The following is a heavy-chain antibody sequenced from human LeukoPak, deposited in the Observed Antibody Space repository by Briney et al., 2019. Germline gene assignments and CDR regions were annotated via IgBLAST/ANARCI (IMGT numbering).Heavy chain of an antibody. D-gene: IGHD3-10*01. Sequence: SETLSLTCAVSGYSISSGYYWGWIRQPPGKGLEWIGSIFHSGSTYYNPSPKSRVNMSVDTSKNQISLKLSSVTAADTAVYYCARASGSYSSGSYYYYGMDVWGKGTTVTVSS. V-gene: IGHV4-38-2*01. J-gene: IGHJ6*04. CDR3: ARASGSYSSGSYYYYGMDV. CDR1: GYSISSGYY. CDR2: IFHSGST.